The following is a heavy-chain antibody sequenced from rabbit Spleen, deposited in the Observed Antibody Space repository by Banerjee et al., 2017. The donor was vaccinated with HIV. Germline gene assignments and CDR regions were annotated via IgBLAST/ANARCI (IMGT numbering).Heavy chain of an antibody. Sequence: QEQLVESGGDLVKPEGSLTLPCTASGFSFSSGYYIYWVRQAPGKGLEWIGSIYAGTSGNTWYASWAKGRFTISKTSSTTVILQMTRLTAADTATYFCARDTSSSFSSYGMDLWGPGTLVTVS. J-gene: IGHJ6*01. CDR2: IYAGTSGNT. V-gene: IGHV1S45*01. D-gene: IGHD1-1*01. CDR1: GFSFSSGYY. CDR3: ARDTSSSFSSYGMDL.